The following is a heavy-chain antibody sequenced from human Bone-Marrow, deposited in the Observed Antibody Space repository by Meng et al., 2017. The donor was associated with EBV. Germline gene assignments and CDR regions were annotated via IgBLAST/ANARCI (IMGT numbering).Heavy chain of an antibody. D-gene: IGHD3-10*01. CDR1: GGSIRSSNW. Sequence: VQRQESGPRLVTPSGTLSLPFVVSGGSIRSSNWWSWVPQPPGKGLEWIGEIFYGGSTNYNPSLESRVTISVDKSKNQFSLKLSSVTAADTAVYYCAAGFRELVRSRDYWGQGTLVTVSS. V-gene: IGHV4-4*02. CDR3: AAGFRELVRSRDY. J-gene: IGHJ4*02. CDR2: IFYGGST.